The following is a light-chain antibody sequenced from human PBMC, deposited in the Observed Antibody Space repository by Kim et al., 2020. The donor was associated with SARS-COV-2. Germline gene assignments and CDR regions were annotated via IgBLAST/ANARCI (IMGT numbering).Light chain of an antibody. V-gene: IGKV3-15*01. CDR3: QQNNNWTPYT. CDR2: GAS. CDR1: QSVSSN. Sequence: EIVMTQSPATLSVSPGERATLSCRASQSVSSNLAWYQQKPGQAPRLLIYGASTRANGIPARFRGSGSGTEFTLTISSLQSEDFAVYYCQQNNNWTPYTFGQGTKLEI. J-gene: IGKJ2*01.